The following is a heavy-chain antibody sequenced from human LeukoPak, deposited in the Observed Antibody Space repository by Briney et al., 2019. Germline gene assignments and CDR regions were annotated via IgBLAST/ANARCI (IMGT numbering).Heavy chain of an antibody. CDR3: AGVCDYGNVGVDY. Sequence: SETLSLTCTVSGGSISSYYWSWIRQPPGKGLEWIGYIYYSGSTNYNPSLESRVTISVDTSKNQFSLRLSSVTAADTAVYYCAGVCDYGNVGVDYWGQGTLVTVSS. D-gene: IGHD4-17*01. J-gene: IGHJ4*02. CDR2: IYYSGST. CDR1: GGSISSYY. V-gene: IGHV4-59*01.